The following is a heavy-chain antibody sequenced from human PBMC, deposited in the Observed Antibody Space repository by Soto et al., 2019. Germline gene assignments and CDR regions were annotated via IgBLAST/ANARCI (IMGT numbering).Heavy chain of an antibody. CDR3: AKRGVDTFGLSY. J-gene: IGHJ4*02. CDR1: GFTFSSFW. CDR2: INTDGSST. Sequence: VQLVESGGGLVQPGGSLRLSCAVSGFTFSSFWMHWVRQAPGDGLVWVSRINTDGSSTSYADSVKGRFTISRDNAKNTLYLQMNSLRVEDTAMYYCAKRGVDTFGLSYWGQGTLVTVSS. D-gene: IGHD3-10*01. V-gene: IGHV3-74*01.